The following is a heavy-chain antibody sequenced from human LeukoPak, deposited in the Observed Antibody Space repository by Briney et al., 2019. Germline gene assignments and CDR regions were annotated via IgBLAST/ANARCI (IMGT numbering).Heavy chain of an antibody. D-gene: IGHD2-2*01. J-gene: IGHJ3*02. Sequence: GGSLRLSXAASGFTFSSYAMSWVRQAPGKGLEWVSAISGSGGSTYYADSVKGRFTISRDNSKNTLYLQMNSLRAEDTAVYYCAKGVFIVVVPAALDAFDIWGQGTMVTVSS. CDR3: AKGVFIVVVPAALDAFDI. CDR2: ISGSGGST. V-gene: IGHV3-23*01. CDR1: GFTFSSYA.